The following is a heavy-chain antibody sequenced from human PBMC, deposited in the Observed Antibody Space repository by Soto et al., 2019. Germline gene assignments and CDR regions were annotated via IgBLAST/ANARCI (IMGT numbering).Heavy chain of an antibody. J-gene: IGHJ5*02. Sequence: QVQLRQSGPGLVKPSGTLSLTCAVSGDSISSTFWWTWVRQSPGKGLEWIGEVYHTGNTRYNPSLNRLVPISVDKPSNRHSLSVPAIAAADTAFYYCATRPPLIVVPRLPFPSWCQGTPVPFSS. CDR1: GDSISSTFW. D-gene: IGHD2-2*01. V-gene: IGHV4-4*02. CDR3: ATRPPLIVVPRLPFPS. CDR2: VYHTGNT.